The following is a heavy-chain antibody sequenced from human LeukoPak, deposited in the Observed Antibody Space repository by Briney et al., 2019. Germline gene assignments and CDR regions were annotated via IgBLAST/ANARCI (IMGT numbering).Heavy chain of an antibody. Sequence: ASVKFSCKASGYTFTEYYLLWVRQAPGQGPEWMGWISPNSGGTNYAQNFKGRVTMTRHTSISTAYLELNSLTSDDTAVYYCARDLPKTGYVGASDIWGQGTMVTVSS. CDR2: ISPNSGGT. V-gene: IGHV1-2*02. CDR1: GYTFTEYY. CDR3: ARDLPKTGYVGASDI. D-gene: IGHD5-12*01. J-gene: IGHJ3*02.